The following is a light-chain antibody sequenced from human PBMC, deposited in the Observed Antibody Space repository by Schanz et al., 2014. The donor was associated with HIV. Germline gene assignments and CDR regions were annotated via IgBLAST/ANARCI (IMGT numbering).Light chain of an antibody. CDR2: AAY. CDR1: RSLCNW. J-gene: IGKJ5*01. V-gene: IGKV1-9*01. CDR3: QQLNSSPFT. Sequence: DIQLTQSPSTLSASIGDTVTITCRASRSLCNWLAWYQQKPGKAPKLLIYAAYTLQSGVPSRFSGSGSGTDFTLTISSLQPEDFATYYCQQLNSSPFTFGQGTRLEIK.